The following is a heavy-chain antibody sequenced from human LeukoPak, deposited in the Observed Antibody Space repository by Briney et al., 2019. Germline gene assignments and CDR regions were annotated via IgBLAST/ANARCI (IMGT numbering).Heavy chain of an antibody. CDR2: IKQDGSEK. CDR3: ARVVLKTDYYDSSGYSH. J-gene: IGHJ4*02. Sequence: GGSLRLSCAASGFTFSSYWMSWVRQAPGKGLEWAANIKQDGSEKYYVDSVKGRFTISRDNAKNSLYLQMNSLRAEDTAVYYCARVVLKTDYYDSSGYSHWGQGTLVTVSS. V-gene: IGHV3-7*03. CDR1: GFTFSSYW. D-gene: IGHD3-22*01.